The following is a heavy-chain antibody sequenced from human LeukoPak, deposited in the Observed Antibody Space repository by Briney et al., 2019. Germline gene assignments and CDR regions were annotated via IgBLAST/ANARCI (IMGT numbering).Heavy chain of an antibody. CDR2: MLYSGST. Sequence: SETLSLTCTVSGASISNYYWSWIRQSPGRGLEWIGYMLYSGSTNQNPSLRSRVTISVDTSKNQVSLKLSSVTAADTAVYYCARSDIWGSYRFLDYWGQGALVTVSS. CDR1: GASISNYY. V-gene: IGHV4-59*08. CDR3: ARSDIWGSYRFLDY. J-gene: IGHJ4*02. D-gene: IGHD3-16*02.